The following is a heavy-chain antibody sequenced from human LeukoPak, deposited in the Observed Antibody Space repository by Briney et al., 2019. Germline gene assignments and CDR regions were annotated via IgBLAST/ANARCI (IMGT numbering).Heavy chain of an antibody. CDR2: IRYDGSNK. CDR3: AKDLLVEKYYDSGSYPYNWFVP. V-gene: IGHV3-30*02. D-gene: IGHD3-10*01. Sequence: PGGSLRLSCAASGFTFSSYGMHWVRQAPGKGLEWVAFIRYDGSNKYYADSVKGRFTISRDNSKNTLYLQMNSLRAEDTAIYYCAKDLLVEKYYDSGSYPYNWFVPWGQGTLVTVSS. CDR1: GFTFSSYG. J-gene: IGHJ5*02.